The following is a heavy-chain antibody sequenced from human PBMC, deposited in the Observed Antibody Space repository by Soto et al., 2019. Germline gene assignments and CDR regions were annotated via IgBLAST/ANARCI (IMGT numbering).Heavy chain of an antibody. CDR1: GDSIISSDFY. CDR3: ARHSLALRKNNWFDS. Sequence: SETLSLTCTVSGDSIISSDFYWGWVRQPPGKGLEWIGSIFYLASSYYNPSLKSRVTMSVDTSKNQFSLRLRSVTAADTALYFCARHSLALRKNNWFDSWGQGILGTDSS. D-gene: IGHD3-3*02. J-gene: IGHJ5*01. CDR2: IFYLASS. V-gene: IGHV4-39*01.